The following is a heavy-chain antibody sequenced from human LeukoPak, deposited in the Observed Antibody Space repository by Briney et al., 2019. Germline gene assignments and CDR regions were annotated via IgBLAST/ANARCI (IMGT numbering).Heavy chain of an antibody. CDR1: GFTFSGYA. D-gene: IGHD6-13*01. Sequence: GGSLRLSCSASGFTFSGYAMHWVRQAPGKGLEYVSAISSNGGSTYYADSVKGRFTISRDNSKNTLYLQMSSLRAEDTAVYYCVKDLDSSSWYYFDYWGQGTLVTVSS. CDR2: ISSNGGST. J-gene: IGHJ4*02. CDR3: VKDLDSSSWYYFDY. V-gene: IGHV3-64D*06.